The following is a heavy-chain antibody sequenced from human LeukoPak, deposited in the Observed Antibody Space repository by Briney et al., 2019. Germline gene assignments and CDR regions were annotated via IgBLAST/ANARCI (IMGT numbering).Heavy chain of an antibody. D-gene: IGHD4/OR15-4a*01. Sequence: ASVKVSCKASGYTFSCFYIQWVRQAPGQGLEWMGWINPDTGGTYYAKKFQARVTMASDTPISTASMELDRLLSDDTAVYYCAREARDYDAFDYWGQGTLVTVSS. J-gene: IGHJ4*02. V-gene: IGHV1-2*02. CDR3: AREARDYDAFDY. CDR1: GYTFSCFY. CDR2: INPDTGGT.